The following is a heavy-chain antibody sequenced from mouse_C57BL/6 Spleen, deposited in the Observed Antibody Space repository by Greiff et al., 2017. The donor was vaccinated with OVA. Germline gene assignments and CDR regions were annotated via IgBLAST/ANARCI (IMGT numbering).Heavy chain of an antibody. D-gene: IGHD4-1*01. CDR2: ISDGGSYT. Sequence: EVKLVESGGGLVKPGGSLKLSCAASGFTFSSYAMSWVRQTPEKRLEWVATISDGGSYTYYPDNVKGRFTISRDNAKNNLYLQMSHLKSEDTAMYYCAREKLTGTLFDYWGQGTTLRVSS. V-gene: IGHV5-4*01. CDR3: AREKLTGTLFDY. CDR1: GFTFSSYA. J-gene: IGHJ2*01.